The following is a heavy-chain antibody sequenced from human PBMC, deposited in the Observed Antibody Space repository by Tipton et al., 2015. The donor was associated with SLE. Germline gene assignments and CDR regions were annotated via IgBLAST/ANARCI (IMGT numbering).Heavy chain of an antibody. J-gene: IGHJ5*02. Sequence: TLSLTCTVSGGSISSGSYYWSWIRQPAGKGLEWIGRIYTSGSTNYNPSLKSRVTISADTSKNQFSLKLTSVTVADTAVYYCTRGGRGDDANPFDPWGQGTLVTVSS. V-gene: IGHV4-61*02. D-gene: IGHD4/OR15-4a*01. CDR1: GGSISSGSYY. CDR3: TRGGRGDDANPFDP. CDR2: IYTSGST.